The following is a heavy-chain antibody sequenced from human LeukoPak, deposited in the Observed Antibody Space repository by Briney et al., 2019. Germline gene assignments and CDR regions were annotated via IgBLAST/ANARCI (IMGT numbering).Heavy chain of an antibody. D-gene: IGHD7-27*01. CDR1: GYTFTSYD. J-gene: IGHJ4*02. Sequence: GPSVKVSCKCSGYTFTSYDLNLGRQRTGQRPEWMGWMSPNSGDTGYAQKFQDRVTMTRNTSISTAYMELSSLRSDDTAVYYCARGPPNWGYDYWGPGTLVTVSS. CDR2: MSPNSGDT. CDR3: ARGPPNWGYDY. V-gene: IGHV1-8*01.